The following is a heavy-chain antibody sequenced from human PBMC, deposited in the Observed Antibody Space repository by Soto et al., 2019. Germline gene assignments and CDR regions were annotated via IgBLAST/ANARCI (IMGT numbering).Heavy chain of an antibody. CDR1: GGSITSYY. Sequence: QVQLQESGPGLVKPSETLSLTCTVSGGSITSYYWSWIRQPPGKGLEWIGYIYYSGITDYNPSLKCRVTISVDTSKSQFSLKLSSVTAADTAVYYCARGGGVYSFDYWGQGTLVTVSS. CDR2: IYYSGIT. J-gene: IGHJ4*02. CDR3: ARGGGVYSFDY. D-gene: IGHD2-8*02. V-gene: IGHV4-59*01.